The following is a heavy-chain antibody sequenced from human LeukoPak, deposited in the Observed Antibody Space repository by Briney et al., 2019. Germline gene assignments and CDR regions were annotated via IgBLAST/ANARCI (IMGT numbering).Heavy chain of an antibody. D-gene: IGHD7-27*01. CDR1: GFTFSNYS. J-gene: IGHJ3*02. V-gene: IGHV3-21*01. Sequence: GGSLRLSCAGSGFTFSNYSINWVRQAPGKGLEWVSSISPSSHYIYYADSVRGRFTISRDNARNSLYLQMNSLRAEDTAVYYCAKDPNAWTHPGAAFDIWGQGTMVTVPS. CDR3: AKDPNAWTHPGAAFDI. CDR2: ISPSSHYI.